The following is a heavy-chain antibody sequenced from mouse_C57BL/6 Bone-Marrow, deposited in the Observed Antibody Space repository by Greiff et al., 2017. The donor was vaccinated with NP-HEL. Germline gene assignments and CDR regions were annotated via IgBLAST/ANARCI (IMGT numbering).Heavy chain of an antibody. D-gene: IGHD1-1*01. CDR3: ARAGYYGSSYNY. Sequence: VHVKQSGPELVKPGASVKISCKASGYSFTDYNMNWVKQSNGKSLEWIGVINPNYGTTSYNQKFKGKATLTVDQSSSTAYMQLNSLTSEDSAVYYCARAGYYGSSYNYWGQGTTLTVSS. V-gene: IGHV1-39*01. CDR2: INPNYGTT. CDR1: GYSFTDYN. J-gene: IGHJ2*01.